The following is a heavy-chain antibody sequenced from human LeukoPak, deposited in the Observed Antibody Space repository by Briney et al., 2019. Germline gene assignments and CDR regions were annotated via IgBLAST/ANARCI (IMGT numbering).Heavy chain of an antibody. CDR2: ISAYNGNT. Sequence: RASVKVSCKASGYTFTSYGISWVRQAPGQGLEWMGWISAYNGNTNYAQKLQGRVTMTTVTSTSTAYMELRSLRSDDTAVYYCARDGVRWELPSAFDIWGQGTMVTVSS. D-gene: IGHD1-26*01. J-gene: IGHJ3*02. CDR3: ARDGVRWELPSAFDI. V-gene: IGHV1-18*01. CDR1: GYTFTSYG.